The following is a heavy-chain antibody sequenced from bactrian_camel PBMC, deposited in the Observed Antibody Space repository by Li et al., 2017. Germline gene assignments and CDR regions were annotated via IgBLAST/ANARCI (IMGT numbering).Heavy chain of an antibody. V-gene: IGHV3S1*01. J-gene: IGHJ4*01. Sequence: VQLVESGGGSVQAGGSLTLSCAASRNTAGTACMAWFRQVPGKEREGVAAFWVGGVTTYYADSVKERFTISQDNRKNTLYLQINPLKPDDTAMYYCAAGRAYACYSGSWSKSDTFDHWGQGTQVTVS. CDR1: RNTAGTAC. CDR2: FWVGGVTT. CDR3: AAGRAYACYSGSWSKSDTFDH. D-gene: IGHD3*01.